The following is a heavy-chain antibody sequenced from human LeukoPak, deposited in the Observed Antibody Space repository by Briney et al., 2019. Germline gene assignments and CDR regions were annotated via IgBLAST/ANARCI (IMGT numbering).Heavy chain of an antibody. CDR2: IYPDDSDT. Sequence: GESLKISCKGSGYSFTNYWIGWVRQMPGKGPEWMGIIYPDDSDTRYSPSFQGQVTISADKSISTAYLQWSSLKAPDTAMYYCARRGYCATTTCYRLFDYWGQGTLVTVSS. V-gene: IGHV5-51*01. J-gene: IGHJ4*02. D-gene: IGHD2-2*01. CDR3: ARRGYCATTTCYRLFDY. CDR1: GYSFTNYW.